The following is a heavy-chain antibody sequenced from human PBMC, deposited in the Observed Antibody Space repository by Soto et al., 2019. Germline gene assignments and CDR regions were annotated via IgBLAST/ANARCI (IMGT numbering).Heavy chain of an antibody. D-gene: IGHD3-22*01. V-gene: IGHV4-4*07. Sequence: VQLQESGPRLVKPSEPLSLTCPVSGDYINVYYWTWIRQPAGTGLEWIGHIYSSGNTNYNPSLKSRVTMSLDTSKNQLSLSLDSVTAADTAVYYCARGRGFYSDNYFDPWGQGIQVTVSS. CDR2: IYSSGNT. CDR1: GDYINVYY. J-gene: IGHJ5*02. CDR3: ARGRGFYSDNYFDP.